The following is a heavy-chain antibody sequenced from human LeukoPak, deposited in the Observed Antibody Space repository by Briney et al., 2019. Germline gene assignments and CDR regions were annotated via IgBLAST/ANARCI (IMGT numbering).Heavy chain of an antibody. CDR3: AKVPYGSGSYPDY. CDR2: ISYDGSNK. Sequence: PGGSLRLSCAASGFTFNYYWLTWVRQAPGKGLEWVAVISYDGSNKYYADSVKGRFTISRDNSKNTLYLQMNSLRAEDTAVYYCAKVPYGSGSYPDYWGQGTLVTVSS. V-gene: IGHV3-30*18. J-gene: IGHJ4*02. CDR1: GFTFNYYW. D-gene: IGHD3-10*01.